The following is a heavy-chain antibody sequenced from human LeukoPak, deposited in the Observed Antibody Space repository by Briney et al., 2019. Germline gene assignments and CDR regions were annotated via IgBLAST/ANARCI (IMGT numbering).Heavy chain of an antibody. V-gene: IGHV3-30*18. CDR1: RFTFRNYG. D-gene: IGHD6-19*01. CDR2: ISSDGSNT. Sequence: GGSLRLSCAASRFTFRNYGMHWVRQAPGKGLEWVAVISSDGSNTYNADSVKGRFTISRDNSKNTLYLQMNSLRAEDTAVYYCAKDGQYSGGWYEGHFDYWGQGTLVTVSS. CDR3: AKDGQYSGGWYEGHFDY. J-gene: IGHJ4*02.